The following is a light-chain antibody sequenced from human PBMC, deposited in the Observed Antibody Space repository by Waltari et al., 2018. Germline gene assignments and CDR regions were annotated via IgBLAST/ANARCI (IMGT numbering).Light chain of an antibody. V-gene: IGKV3-15*01. CDR1: QSVSSN. Sequence: EIVMTQSPATLSVSPGERATIACRASQSVSSNLAWYQQKPGQAPRLLIYGASTRATGIPARFSGSGSGTEFTLTISSLQSEDFAVYYCQQYNNWPLFGQGTKVEIK. CDR3: QQYNNWPL. J-gene: IGKJ1*01. CDR2: GAS.